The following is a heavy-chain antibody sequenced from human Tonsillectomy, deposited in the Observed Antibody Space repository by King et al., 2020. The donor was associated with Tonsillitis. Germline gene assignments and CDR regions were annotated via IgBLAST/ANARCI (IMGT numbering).Heavy chain of an antibody. J-gene: IGHJ6*02. D-gene: IGHD3-10*01. CDR1: GFTFGTYD. CDR3: ARVSGSGSYFDIYCYYYGMDV. Sequence: VQLVESGGGVVQPGRSLRLSCAASGFTFGTYDMHWVRQAPGKGLEWVAVISYDGSNKYYADSVKGRFTISRDSSRNTLYLQMNSLRAEDTAVYYCARVSGSGSYFDIYCYYYGMDVWGQGTTVTVSS. V-gene: IGHV3-30*03. CDR2: ISYDGSNK.